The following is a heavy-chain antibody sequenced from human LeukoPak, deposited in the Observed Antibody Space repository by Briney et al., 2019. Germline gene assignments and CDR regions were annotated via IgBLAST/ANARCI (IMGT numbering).Heavy chain of an antibody. V-gene: IGHV1-46*01. J-gene: IGHJ6*03. CDR1: GYTFTSYY. CDR3: ARLSSYYYYYMDV. Sequence: ASVKVSCKASGYTFTSYYMHWVRQAPGQGLEWMGIINPSGGSTSYAQKFQGRVTMTRDMSTSTVCMELSSLRSEDTAVYYCARLSSYYYYYMDVWGKGTTVTISS. CDR2: INPSGGST. D-gene: IGHD6-13*01.